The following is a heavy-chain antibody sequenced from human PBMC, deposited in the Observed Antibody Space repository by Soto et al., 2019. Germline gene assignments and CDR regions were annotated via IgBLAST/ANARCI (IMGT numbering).Heavy chain of an antibody. V-gene: IGHV3-30*18. CDR2: ISYDGSNK. CDR3: AKEGCRGGSCYSPHNWFDP. D-gene: IGHD2-15*01. Sequence: GGSLSLYCAASGFSFHSYGMHWVRQLSGKGREWVAVISYDGSNKYYGDSVKGRFTISRDNSKNTLYLQMNSLRAEDSAVYYCAKEGCRGGSCYSPHNWFDPWGQGT. J-gene: IGHJ5*02. CDR1: GFSFHSYG.